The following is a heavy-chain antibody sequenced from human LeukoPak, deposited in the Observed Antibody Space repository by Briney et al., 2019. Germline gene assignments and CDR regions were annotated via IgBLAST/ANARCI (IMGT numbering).Heavy chain of an antibody. CDR2: ISGSAATI. CDR3: ASYVGDCGGDCYFDY. CDR1: GFTFSNYG. J-gene: IGHJ4*02. V-gene: IGHV3-23*01. D-gene: IGHD2-21*02. Sequence: PGGSLRLSCAASGFTFSNYGMSWVRQAPEKGVEWVSSISGSAATISYADSVKGRFTISRDNSKNTLSLQMNSLRAEDTAVYYCASYVGDCGGDCYFDYWGQGTLVTVSS.